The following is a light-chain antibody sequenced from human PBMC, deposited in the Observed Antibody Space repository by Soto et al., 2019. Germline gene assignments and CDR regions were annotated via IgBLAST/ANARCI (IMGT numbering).Light chain of an antibody. CDR2: GAA. V-gene: IGKV3-20*01. Sequence: EIVLTQSPGTLSLSPGERATLSFRASQSVSSSSLAWYQQRPGQAPRLLIYGAASRATGIPDRFSGRGSGTDFTLTISRLEPEDFAVYFCQQYGTSPYTFGQGTKLEIK. CDR3: QQYGTSPYT. CDR1: QSVSSSS. J-gene: IGKJ2*01.